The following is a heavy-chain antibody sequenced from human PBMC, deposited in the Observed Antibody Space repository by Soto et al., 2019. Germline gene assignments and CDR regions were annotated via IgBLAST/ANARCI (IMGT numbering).Heavy chain of an antibody. CDR1: GGTFSSYT. CDR2: IIPILGIA. V-gene: IGHV1-69*08. CDR3: ARDPGFCSGGSGYDNDAFDV. D-gene: IGHD2-15*01. J-gene: IGHJ3*01. Sequence: QVQLVQSGAEVKKPGSSVKVSCKASGGTFSSYTISWVRQDPGQGLEWMGRIIPILGIANYAQKFQGRVTIPADKSTSTAYMELSSLRSEDTAVDYCARDPGFCSGGSGYDNDAFDVWGQGTMVTVSS.